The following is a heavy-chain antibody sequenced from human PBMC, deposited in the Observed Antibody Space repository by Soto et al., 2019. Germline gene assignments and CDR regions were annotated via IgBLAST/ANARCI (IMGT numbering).Heavy chain of an antibody. CDR1: GASISSYH. CDR2: IYYRGSA. CDR3: AAAVPAEYVSPSYYRDV. V-gene: IGHV4-59*01. J-gene: IGHJ6*03. D-gene: IGHD3-16*01. Sequence: QVQLQESGPGLVKPSETLSLTCTVSGASISSYHLSWIRQSPGKGLEWIGYIYYRGSANYNPSLKSQVTISVDTSKNQVSLKLSSVTAADTAVYYCAAAVPAEYVSPSYYRDVWGKGTTVTVSS.